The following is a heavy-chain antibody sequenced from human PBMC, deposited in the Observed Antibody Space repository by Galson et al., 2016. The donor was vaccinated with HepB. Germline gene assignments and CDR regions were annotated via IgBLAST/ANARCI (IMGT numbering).Heavy chain of an antibody. CDR3: ARPRLGIHTWSKYYYYGFDV. D-gene: IGHD5-18*01. J-gene: IGHJ6*02. Sequence: SLRLSCAASGFTFSNYGMHWVRQAPGKGLEWVAVIYYDGSSKHHADSVKGRCPISRNNSKNTLYLQMNSLRAEDTAVYYCARPRLGIHTWSKYYYYGFDVWGQGTTVTVSS. CDR2: IYYDGSSK. CDR1: GFTFSNYG. V-gene: IGHV3-33*01.